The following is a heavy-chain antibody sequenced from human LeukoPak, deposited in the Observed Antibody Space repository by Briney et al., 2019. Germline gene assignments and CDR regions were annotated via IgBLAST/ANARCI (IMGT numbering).Heavy chain of an antibody. D-gene: IGHD3-9*01. CDR2: ISYDGSNK. Sequence: GGSLRLSCAASGFTFSSYGMHWVRQAPGKGLEWVAVISYDGSNKYYADSVKGRFTISRDNSKNTLYLQMNSLRAEDTAVYYCARHGTLRYFDWLLDYWDQGTLVTVSS. J-gene: IGHJ4*02. CDR3: ARHGTLRYFDWLLDY. V-gene: IGHV3-30*03. CDR1: GFTFSSYG.